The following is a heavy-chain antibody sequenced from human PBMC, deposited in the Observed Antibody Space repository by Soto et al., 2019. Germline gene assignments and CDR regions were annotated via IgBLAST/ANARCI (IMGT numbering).Heavy chain of an antibody. V-gene: IGHV4-31*03. J-gene: IGHJ4*02. CDR1: GCSISSCGYY. Sequence: QVQLQESGPGLVKPSQTLSLTCTVSGCSISSCGYYWSWIRQHPGKGLEWIGYIYYSGSTNYNPSLTSRVTISVDTSKNQFSLRLSSVTAAVTAVYYCASGVIHWGQGTLVTVSS. CDR3: ASGVIH. D-gene: IGHD2-21*01. CDR2: IYYSGST.